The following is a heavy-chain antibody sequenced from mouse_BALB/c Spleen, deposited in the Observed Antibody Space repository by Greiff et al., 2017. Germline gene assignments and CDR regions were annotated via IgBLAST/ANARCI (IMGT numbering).Heavy chain of an antibody. V-gene: IGHV1-69*02. Sequence: QVQLQQPGAELVRPGASVKLSCKASGYTFTSYWINWVKQRPGQGLEWIGNIYPSDSYTNYNQKFKDKATLTVDKSSSTAYMQLSSPTSEDSAVYYCTRSLLRGYFDVWGAGTTVTVSS. CDR1: GYTFTSYW. CDR2: IYPSDSYT. J-gene: IGHJ1*01. D-gene: IGHD1-1*01. CDR3: TRSLLRGYFDV.